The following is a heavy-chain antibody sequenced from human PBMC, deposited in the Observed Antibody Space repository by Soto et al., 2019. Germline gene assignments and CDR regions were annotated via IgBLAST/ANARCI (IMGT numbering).Heavy chain of an antibody. Sequence: PWGALLVSCASSVLTFSIYNMDWVRQAPGKGLEWVSYISRSSSIIYYADSVKGRFTISRDNARNSLYLQINSLRDEDTAVYYCTTDGDQVTMTSLWGQGTMVTVSS. CDR2: ISRSSSII. J-gene: IGHJ4*02. V-gene: IGHV3-48*02. D-gene: IGHD3-22*01. CDR1: VLTFSIYN. CDR3: TTDGDQVTMTSL.